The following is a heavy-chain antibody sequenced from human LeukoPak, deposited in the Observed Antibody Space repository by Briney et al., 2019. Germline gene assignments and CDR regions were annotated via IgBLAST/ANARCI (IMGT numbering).Heavy chain of an antibody. J-gene: IGHJ6*03. D-gene: IGHD1-26*01. Sequence: GASVKVSCKASGYTFTDYYMHWVQQAPGKGLEWMGRVDPEDGETIYVEKYQGRVTITADTSTDTAYMELSSLRSEDTAVYYCATFSGSYLFYYYYYMDVWGKGTTVTVSS. V-gene: IGHV1-69-2*01. CDR1: GYTFTDYY. CDR2: VDPEDGET. CDR3: ATFSGSYLFYYYYYMDV.